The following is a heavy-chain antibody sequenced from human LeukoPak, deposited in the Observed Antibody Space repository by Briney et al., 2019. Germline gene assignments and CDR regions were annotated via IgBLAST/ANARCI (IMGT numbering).Heavy chain of an antibody. D-gene: IGHD3-22*01. V-gene: IGHV4-4*07. CDR3: ARDPLIPDGRGYTWDLSDY. CDR1: GRSISSYY. Sequence: SETLSRTCTVSGRSISSYYWSWIRQPAGKGLEWIGRIYTSGSTNYNPSLKSRVTMSVDTTKNQFSLKLSSVTAADTAVYYCARDPLIPDGRGYTWDLSDYWGQGTLVTVSS. CDR2: IYTSGST. J-gene: IGHJ4*02.